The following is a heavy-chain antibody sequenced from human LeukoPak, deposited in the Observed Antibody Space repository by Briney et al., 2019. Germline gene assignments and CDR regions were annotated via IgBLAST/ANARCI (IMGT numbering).Heavy chain of an antibody. V-gene: IGHV4-59*01. CDR3: ARGTYSGSYAPFDY. CDR2: NYYSGST. J-gene: IGHJ4*02. CDR1: GGSISSYY. Sequence: PSETLSLTCTVSGGSISSYYWSWIRQPPGKGLEWIGYNYYSGSTNYNPSLKSRVTISVDTSKNQFSLKLSSVTAADTAVYYCARGTYSGSYAPFDYWGQGTLVTVSS. D-gene: IGHD1-26*01.